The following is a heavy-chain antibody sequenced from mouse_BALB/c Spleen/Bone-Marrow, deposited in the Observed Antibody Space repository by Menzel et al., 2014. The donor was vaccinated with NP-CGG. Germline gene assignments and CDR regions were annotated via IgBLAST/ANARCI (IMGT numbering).Heavy chain of an antibody. CDR3: ARVSYDYFDY. D-gene: IGHD2-4*01. V-gene: IGHV5-4*02. CDR2: ISDGGSYT. Sequence: EVQLVESGGGSVKPGGSLKLSCAASGFTFSDYYMYWVRQTPEKRLEWVATISDGGSYTYYPDSVKGRFTISRDNAKNNLYLQMSSLKSEDTAMYYCARVSYDYFDYWGQGTTLTVSS. CDR1: GFTFSDYY. J-gene: IGHJ2*01.